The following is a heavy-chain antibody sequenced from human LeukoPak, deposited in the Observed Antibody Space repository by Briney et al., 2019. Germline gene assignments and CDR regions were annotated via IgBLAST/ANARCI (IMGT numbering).Heavy chain of an antibody. J-gene: IGHJ3*02. D-gene: IGHD6-13*01. Sequence: SETLSLTCTVSGGSISSYYWSWIRQPAGKGLEWIGRIYTSGSTNYNPSLKSRVTISVDTSKNQFSLKLSSVTAADTAVYYCARGRYSSSWYRPDAFDIWGQGTMVTVSS. CDR3: ARGRYSSSWYRPDAFDI. V-gene: IGHV4-4*07. CDR1: GGSISSYY. CDR2: IYTSGST.